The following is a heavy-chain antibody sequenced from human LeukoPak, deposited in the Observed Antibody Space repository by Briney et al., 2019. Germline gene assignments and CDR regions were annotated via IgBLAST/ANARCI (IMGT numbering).Heavy chain of an antibody. J-gene: IGHJ4*02. D-gene: IGHD5-18*01. CDR3: ARGVSVTAMVPKYYFDY. V-gene: IGHV4-39*07. Sequence: SETLSLTCSVSGGSISSRYYWGWIRQSPGKGLEWIGGLYYTGSTYYNPSLKSRITISVDTSKNQFSLKLTSVTAADTAVYYCARGVSVTAMVPKYYFDYWGQGTLVTVSS. CDR1: GGSISSRYY. CDR2: LYYTGST.